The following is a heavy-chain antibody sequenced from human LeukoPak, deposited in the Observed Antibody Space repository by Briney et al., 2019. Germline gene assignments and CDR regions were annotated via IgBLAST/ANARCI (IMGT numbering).Heavy chain of an antibody. V-gene: IGHV6-1*01. D-gene: IGHD6-19*01. Sequence: SQTLSLTCAISGDSVSNNSAAWNWIRQSPSRGLEWLGRTYYSSKRYDDYAVCVKSRITITPNTSKYKFSLQVNSVAPEDTDVYYCARAPTPIIAVAGSFDYWGQGTLVTVSS. CDR1: GDSVSNNSAA. CDR2: TYYSSKRYD. J-gene: IGHJ4*02. CDR3: ARAPTPIIAVAGSFDY.